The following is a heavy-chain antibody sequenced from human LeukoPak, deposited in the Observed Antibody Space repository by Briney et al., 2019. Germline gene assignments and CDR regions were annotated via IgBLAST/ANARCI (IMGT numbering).Heavy chain of an antibody. D-gene: IGHD2-15*01. CDR2: ISDSGGST. J-gene: IGHJ6*02. V-gene: IGHV3-64D*09. Sequence: GGSLRLSCSASGFPFSSYATHWVRQAPGKGLECVSAISDSGGSTYYADSVKGRFTISRDNSKNTLYLQMSSLRAEDTAVYFCVRGYSFGPYGMDVWGQGTTVTVSS. CDR3: VRGYSFGPYGMDV. CDR1: GFPFSSYA.